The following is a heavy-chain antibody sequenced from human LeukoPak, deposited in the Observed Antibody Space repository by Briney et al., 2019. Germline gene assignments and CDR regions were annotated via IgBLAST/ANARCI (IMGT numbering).Heavy chain of an antibody. CDR3: AREPYDFCFDN. Sequence: SETLSLTCTVSGGSISTYYWSWIRQPAGKGLEWIGRIFTSGVTNYNPSLKSRFTMSVDTSKNQFSLNLNSVTAADTAVYFCAREPYDFCFDNWGQGTLVTVSS. CDR1: GGSISTYY. J-gene: IGHJ4*02. D-gene: IGHD3-3*01. V-gene: IGHV4-4*07. CDR2: IFTSGVT.